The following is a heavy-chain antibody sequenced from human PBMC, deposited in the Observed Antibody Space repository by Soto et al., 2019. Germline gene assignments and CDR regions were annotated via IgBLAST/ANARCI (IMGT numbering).Heavy chain of an antibody. CDR3: ARDRGGDGYSSDAFDI. D-gene: IGHD2-21*01. CDR2: IYYNGIT. Sequence: SETLSLTCTVSDASINTYYWSWIRQPPGKGLEWIGYIYYNGITNYNPSLKSRVTMSVDTSKNQFSLKLSTVTAADTAVYYCARDRGGDGYSSDAFDIWGQGTMVT. J-gene: IGHJ3*02. CDR1: DASINTYY. V-gene: IGHV4-59*01.